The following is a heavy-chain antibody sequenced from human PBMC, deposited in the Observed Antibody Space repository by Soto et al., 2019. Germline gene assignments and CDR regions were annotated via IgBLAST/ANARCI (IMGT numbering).Heavy chain of an antibody. CDR3: AKVMGSSWSPHY. V-gene: IGHV3-23*01. J-gene: IGHJ4*02. Sequence: HPGGSLRLSCAASGFTFSSYAMSWVRQAPGKGLEWVSAISGSGGSTYYADSVKGRFTISRDNSKNTLYLQMNSLRAEDTAVYYCAKVMGSSWSPHYWGQGTLVTVSS. D-gene: IGHD6-13*01. CDR2: ISGSGGST. CDR1: GFTFSSYA.